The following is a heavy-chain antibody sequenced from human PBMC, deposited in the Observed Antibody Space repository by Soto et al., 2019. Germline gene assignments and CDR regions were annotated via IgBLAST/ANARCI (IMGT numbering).Heavy chain of an antibody. CDR2: INHSGST. CDR3: ARDREYYGSGSYWGRKDYYYGMDV. Sequence: PSETLSLTCAVYGGSFSGYYWSWIRQPPGKGLEWIGEINHSGSTNYNPSLKSRVTISVDTSKNQFSLKLSSVTPEDTAVYYCARDREYYGSGSYWGRKDYYYGMDVWGQGTTVTVSS. J-gene: IGHJ6*02. D-gene: IGHD3-10*01. CDR1: GGSFSGYY. V-gene: IGHV4-34*01.